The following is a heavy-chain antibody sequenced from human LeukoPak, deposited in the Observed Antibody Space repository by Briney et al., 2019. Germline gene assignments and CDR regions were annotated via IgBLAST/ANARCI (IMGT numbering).Heavy chain of an antibody. Sequence: ASVKVSCKASGYTFTSYYMHWVRQAPGQGLEWMGIINPSGGSTSYAQKFQGRVTMTRDMSTSTVYMELSSLRSEDTAVYYCARLYDYVWGLFDGSSWFDPWGQGTLVTVSS. V-gene: IGHV1-46*01. CDR2: INPSGGST. CDR3: ARLYDYVWGLFDGSSWFDP. J-gene: IGHJ5*02. D-gene: IGHD3-16*01. CDR1: GYTFTSYY.